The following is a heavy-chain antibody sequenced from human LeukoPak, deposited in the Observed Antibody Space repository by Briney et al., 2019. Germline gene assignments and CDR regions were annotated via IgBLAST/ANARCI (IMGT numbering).Heavy chain of an antibody. CDR2: IKQDGSQK. Sequence: GGSLRLSCVASGFTFNSYWTNWVRQAPGKGLEWVATIKQDGSQKHYGDSVKGRFTISRDNAKNSLYLQMSSLRAEDTAVYYCARDNVASGSFDIWGQGTMVTVSS. CDR1: GFTFNSYW. D-gene: IGHD3-3*02. J-gene: IGHJ3*02. V-gene: IGHV3-7*01. CDR3: ARDNVASGSFDI.